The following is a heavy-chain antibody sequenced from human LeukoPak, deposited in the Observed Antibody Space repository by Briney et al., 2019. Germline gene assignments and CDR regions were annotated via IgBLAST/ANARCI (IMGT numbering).Heavy chain of an antibody. D-gene: IGHD5-18*01. Sequence: PSETLSLTCAVYGGSFSGYYWSWVRQAPGKGLEWVSSISSSSYIYYADSVKGRFTISRDNAKNSLYLQMNSLRAEDTAVYYCARAPRTWIQLWSLFDYWGQGTLVTVSS. CDR3: ARAPRTWIQLWSLFDY. CDR2: ISSSSYI. J-gene: IGHJ4*02. CDR1: GGSFSGYY. V-gene: IGHV3-69-1*01.